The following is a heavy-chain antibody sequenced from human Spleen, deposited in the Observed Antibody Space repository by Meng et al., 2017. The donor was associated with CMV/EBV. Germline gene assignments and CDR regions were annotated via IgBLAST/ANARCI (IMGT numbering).Heavy chain of an antibody. CDR3: VRTLASVPRARIAAF. CDR1: GFTCSSYW. Sequence: SGFTCSSYWMQWVRQAPGKGLVWVARINSDGSSTSYADSVKGRFTISRDNAKNTLYLQMNSLRAEDTAVYYCVRTLASVPRARIAAFWGQGTLVTVSS. D-gene: IGHD2-15*01. J-gene: IGHJ4*02. V-gene: IGHV3-74*01. CDR2: INSDGSST.